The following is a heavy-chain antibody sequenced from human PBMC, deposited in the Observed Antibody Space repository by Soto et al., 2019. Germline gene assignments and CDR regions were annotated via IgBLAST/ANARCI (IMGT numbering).Heavy chain of an antibody. D-gene: IGHD1-1*01. J-gene: IGHJ4*02. Sequence: GGSLRLSCAASGFTISSNAMYWVRQAPGKGLEWVSAISDRGATTHYADSVKGRFTISRDTSKNTLYLQLNTLRADDTAVYYCAKDKPGTTSFDYWGKGTLVTVSS. CDR1: GFTISSNA. CDR3: AKDKPGTTSFDY. V-gene: IGHV3-23*01. CDR2: ISDRGATT.